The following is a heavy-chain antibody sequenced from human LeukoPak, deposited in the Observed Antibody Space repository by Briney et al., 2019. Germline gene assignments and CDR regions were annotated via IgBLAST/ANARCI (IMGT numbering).Heavy chain of an antibody. Sequence: GGSLRLSCAASGFTVSSNYMSWVRQAPGKGLEWVSVIYSGGATFYADSVKGRFTISRDDSKNTLYLQLNSLRAEDTAVYYCATSDYSYSTGYYLRDWGQGTLVTVSS. CDR1: GFTVSSNY. CDR2: IYSGGAT. V-gene: IGHV3-66*01. CDR3: ATSDYSYSTGYYLRD. D-gene: IGHD3-22*01. J-gene: IGHJ4*02.